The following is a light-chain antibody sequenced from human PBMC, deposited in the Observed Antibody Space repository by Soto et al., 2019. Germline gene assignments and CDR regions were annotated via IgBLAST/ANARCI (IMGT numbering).Light chain of an antibody. V-gene: IGLV2-8*01. CDR1: SSDVGGYNY. CDR2: EVN. Sequence: QSVLTQPPSASGSPGQSVATSCTGTSSDVGGYNYVSWYQQHPGKAPKLMIYEVNKRPSGVPDRFSGSKSGNTASLTVSGLQAEDEADYYCSSYTSSSTYVFGTGTKVTVL. CDR3: SSYTSSSTYV. J-gene: IGLJ1*01.